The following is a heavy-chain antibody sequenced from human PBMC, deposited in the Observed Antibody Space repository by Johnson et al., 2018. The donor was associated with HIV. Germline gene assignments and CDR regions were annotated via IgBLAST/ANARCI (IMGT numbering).Heavy chain of an antibody. CDR3: ARESELLSSSDAFDI. V-gene: IGHV3-30*03. CDR1: GFTVSSDY. D-gene: IGHD6-6*01. Sequence: QVQLVESGGGLVQPGGSLILSCAASGFTVSSDYMTWVRQAPGKGLAWVSVISSVGSNKYYADSVKGRFTISRDNSKNTLYLQMNSLRAEDTAVYYCARESELLSSSDAFDIWGQGTMVTVSS. CDR2: ISSVGSNK. J-gene: IGHJ3*02.